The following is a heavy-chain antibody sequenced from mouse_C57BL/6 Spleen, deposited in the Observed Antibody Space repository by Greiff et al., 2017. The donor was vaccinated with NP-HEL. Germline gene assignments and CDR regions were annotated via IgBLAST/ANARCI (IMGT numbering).Heavy chain of an antibody. D-gene: IGHD2-1*01. V-gene: IGHV1-82*01. CDR3: ARCYGNSFYAMDY. CDR1: GYAFSSSW. Sequence: QVQLKESGPELVKPGASVKISCKASGYAFSSSWMSWVKQRPGTGLEWIGRIYPGDGDTNYNGKFNGKATLTADKSSSTAYMQLSILTSEYSAVYFCARCYGNSFYAMDYWGQGTSVTVSS. J-gene: IGHJ4*01. CDR2: IYPGDGDT.